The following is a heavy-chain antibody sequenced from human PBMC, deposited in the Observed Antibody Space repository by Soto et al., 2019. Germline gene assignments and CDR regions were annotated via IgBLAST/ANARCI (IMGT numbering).Heavy chain of an antibody. V-gene: IGHV3-33*01. CDR2: IWYDGSNK. Sequence: QVQLVESGGGVVQPGRSLRLSCAASGFTFSSYGMHWVRQAPGKGLEWVAVIWYDGSNKYYADSVKGRFTISRDNSKNTLYLQMNSLRAEDTAVYYCARDEKSFSPVSRGRGGAFDIWGQGTMVTVSS. CDR1: GFTFSSYG. CDR3: ARDEKSFSPVSRGRGGAFDI. J-gene: IGHJ3*02. D-gene: IGHD2-8*01.